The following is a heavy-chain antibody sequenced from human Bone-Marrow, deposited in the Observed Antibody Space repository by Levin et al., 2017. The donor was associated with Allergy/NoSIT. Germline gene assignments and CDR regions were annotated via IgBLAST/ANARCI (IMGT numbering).Heavy chain of an antibody. CDR2: ISPPTGGS. Sequence: AASVKVSCKTSGYTFTDYYMHWVRQAPGQGLEWLGRISPPTGGSDYAQQFQGRVAMTWDTSISTAYMELSSLTSGDTALYYCATLTTSPLFDYWGQGTLVTVSS. CDR1: GYTFTDYY. D-gene: IGHD2/OR15-2a*01. V-gene: IGHV1-2*06. J-gene: IGHJ4*02. CDR3: ATLTTSPLFDY.